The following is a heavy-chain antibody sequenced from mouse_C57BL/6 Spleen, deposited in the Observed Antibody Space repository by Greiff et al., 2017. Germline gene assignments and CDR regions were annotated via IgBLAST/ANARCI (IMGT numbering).Heavy chain of an antibody. D-gene: IGHD1-1*01. CDR1: CYTFTSYW. CDR3: ARWAVVADY. V-gene: IGHV1-50*01. Sequence: QVQLQQPGAELVKPGASVKLSCKASCYTFTSYWMQWVKQRPGQGLEWIGEIDPSDSYTNYNQKFKGKATLTVDTSSSTAYMQLSSLTSEDSAVYYCARWAVVADYWGQGTTLTVSS. J-gene: IGHJ2*01. CDR2: IDPSDSYT.